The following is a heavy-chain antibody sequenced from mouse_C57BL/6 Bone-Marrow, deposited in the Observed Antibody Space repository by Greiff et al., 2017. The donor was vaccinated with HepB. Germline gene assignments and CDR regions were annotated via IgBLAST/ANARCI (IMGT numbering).Heavy chain of an antibody. CDR2: IRNKANNHAT. J-gene: IGHJ1*03. CDR3: TRKSSYGYWYFDV. D-gene: IGHD1-1*01. Sequence: EVKLEESGGGLVQPGGSMKLSCAASGFTFSDAWMDWVRQSPEKGLEWVAEIRNKANNHATYYAESVKGRFTISRDDSKSSVYLQMNSLRAEDTGIYDCTRKSSYGYWYFDVWGTGTTVTVSS. V-gene: IGHV6-6*01. CDR1: GFTFSDAW.